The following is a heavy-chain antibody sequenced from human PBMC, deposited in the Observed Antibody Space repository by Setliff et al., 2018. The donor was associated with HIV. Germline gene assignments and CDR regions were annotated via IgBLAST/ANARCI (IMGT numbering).Heavy chain of an antibody. D-gene: IGHD1-7*01. Sequence: PSETLSLTCTVSGGSISSGSYYWSWIRQPAVEGLEWIGQIHTTGTTNCNPSLKSRVTISVDTSKNQVSLKLSSVTAADTAVYYCVRDRYTGNYGKNYMDVWGKGTTVTVS. CDR2: IHTTGTT. V-gene: IGHV4-61*09. CDR1: GGSISSGSYY. J-gene: IGHJ6*03. CDR3: VRDRYTGNYGKNYMDV.